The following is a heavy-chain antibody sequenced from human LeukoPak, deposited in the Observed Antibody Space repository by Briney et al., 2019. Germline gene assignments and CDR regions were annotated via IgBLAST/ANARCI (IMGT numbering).Heavy chain of an antibody. CDR1: GYTFTSYG. V-gene: IGHV1-18*01. CDR3: AREAAIPEEPSGYSSGWSPYNWFDP. CDR2: ISAYNGNT. Sequence: GASVKVSCKASGYTFTSYGISWVRQAPGQGLEWMGWISAYNGNTNYAQKLQGRVTMTTDTSTSTAYMELRSLRSDDTAVYYCAREAAIPEEPSGYSSGWSPYNWFDPWGQGTLVTVSS. D-gene: IGHD6-19*01. J-gene: IGHJ5*02.